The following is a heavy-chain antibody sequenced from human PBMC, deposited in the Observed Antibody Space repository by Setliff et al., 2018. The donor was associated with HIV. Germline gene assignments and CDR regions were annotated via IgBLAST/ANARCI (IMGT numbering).Heavy chain of an antibody. J-gene: IGHJ6*03. V-gene: IGHV4-59*01. CDR3: ARDHHYDILTGSYYYYMDV. Sequence: SETLSLTCTVSGGSISSYYWSWIRQPPGKGLEWIGYIYYSGSTNYNPSLKSRVTISVDTSKNQFSLKLSSVTAADTAVYYCARDHHYDILTGSYYYYMDVWGKGTTVTVSS. CDR2: IYYSGST. D-gene: IGHD3-9*01. CDR1: GGSISSYY.